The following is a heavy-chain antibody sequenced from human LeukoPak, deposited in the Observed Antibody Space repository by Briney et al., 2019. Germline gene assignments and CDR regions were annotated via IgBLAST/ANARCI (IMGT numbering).Heavy chain of an antibody. V-gene: IGHV3-23*01. J-gene: IGHJ4*02. Sequence: GGSLRLSCAASGFTFNNYAMTWVRQAPGKGLEWVSGIGGSGGSTYCSVKGRFTISRDNSKNTLYLQMDSLRAEDTAVYYCAKAGEYCPDGSCYSENYYFDYWGQGTLVTVSS. CDR3: AKAGEYCPDGSCYSENYYFDY. CDR2: IGGSGGST. D-gene: IGHD2-15*01. CDR1: GFTFNNYA.